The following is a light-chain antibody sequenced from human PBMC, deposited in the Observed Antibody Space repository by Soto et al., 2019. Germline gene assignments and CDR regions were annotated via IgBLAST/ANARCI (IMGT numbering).Light chain of an antibody. Sequence: QSVLTQPASVPGSPGQSITISCTGTSSDVGGNKYVSWYQHYPGKAPKLMICDVSNRPSGVSNRFSGSKSGNTASLTISGLQAEDEADYYCSAFTGTTYVFGTGTKVTVL. CDR1: SSDVGGNKY. CDR2: DVS. J-gene: IGLJ1*01. CDR3: SAFTGTTYV. V-gene: IGLV2-14*03.